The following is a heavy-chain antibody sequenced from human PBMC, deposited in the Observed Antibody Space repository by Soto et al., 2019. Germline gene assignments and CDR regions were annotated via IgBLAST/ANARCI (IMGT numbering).Heavy chain of an antibody. D-gene: IGHD2-8*01. CDR1: GFTVSNNY. Sequence: GGALRLSCVASGFTVSNNYMTWVRQAPGNGLYWVSNMYSGVGTYXXDSVKGRXXISRDISTNTLYLQMXKVRAEDTAVYYCARDPGVNWAWGKGTTVTVSS. CDR2: MYSGVGT. CDR3: ARDPGVNWA. V-gene: IGHV3-66*01. J-gene: IGHJ6*03.